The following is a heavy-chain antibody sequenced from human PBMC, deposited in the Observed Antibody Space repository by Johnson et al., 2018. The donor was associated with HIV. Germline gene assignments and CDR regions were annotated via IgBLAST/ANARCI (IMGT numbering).Heavy chain of an antibody. V-gene: IGHV3-30-3*01. J-gene: IGHJ3*02. CDR1: GFTFSDYY. D-gene: IGHD3-3*01. CDR2: ISYDGSNK. CDR3: ARAGGIFGVEDAFDI. Sequence: QVQLVESGGGLVKPGGSLRLSCAASGFTFSDYYMSWIRQAPGKGLEWMALISYDGSNKYYSDSVKGRFTISRDNSTNTLYLQMNSLRPEDTAVYYCARAGGIFGVEDAFDIWGQGTLVTVSA.